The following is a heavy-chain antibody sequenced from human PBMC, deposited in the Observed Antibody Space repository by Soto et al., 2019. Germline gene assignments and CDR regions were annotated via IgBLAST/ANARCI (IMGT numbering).Heavy chain of an antibody. D-gene: IGHD3-10*01. J-gene: IGHJ4*02. CDR3: ARDSGITMVRGHFDY. CDR2: IYYSGST. V-gene: IGHV4-59*01. CDR1: VGSISSYY. Sequence: SETLSLTCTVSVGSISSYYWSWIRQPPGKGLEWIGYIYYSGSTNYNPSLKSRVTISVDTSKNQFSLKLSSATAADTAVYYCARDSGITMVRGHFDYWGQGTLVTVSS.